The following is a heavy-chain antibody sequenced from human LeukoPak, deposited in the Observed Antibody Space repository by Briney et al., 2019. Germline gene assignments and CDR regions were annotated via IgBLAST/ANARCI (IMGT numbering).Heavy chain of an antibody. CDR1: GYSFTSYW. Sequence: GESLKISCKGSGYSFTSYWIGWVRQMPGKGLEWMGIIYPGDSDTRYSPSFQGQVTISADKSISTAYLQWSSLKASDTAMYYCARHVHSSSSPPSGMDVWGRGTTVTVSS. CDR3: ARHVHSSSSPPSGMDV. J-gene: IGHJ6*02. D-gene: IGHD6-6*01. CDR2: IYPGDSDT. V-gene: IGHV5-51*01.